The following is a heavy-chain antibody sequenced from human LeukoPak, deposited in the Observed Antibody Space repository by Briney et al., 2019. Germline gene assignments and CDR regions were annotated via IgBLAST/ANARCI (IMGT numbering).Heavy chain of an antibody. D-gene: IGHD5-18*01. CDR2: ISGYNGNT. Sequence: ASVKVSCKASGYTFTSYAISWVRQAPGQGLEWMGWISGYNGNTKYAQKVQGIVTMTTDTSTSTAYMELRSLRSDDTAVYYCARGYSYGSDYYYGMDVWGQGTTVTVSS. CDR3: ARGYSYGSDYYYGMDV. V-gene: IGHV1-18*01. J-gene: IGHJ6*02. CDR1: GYTFTSYA.